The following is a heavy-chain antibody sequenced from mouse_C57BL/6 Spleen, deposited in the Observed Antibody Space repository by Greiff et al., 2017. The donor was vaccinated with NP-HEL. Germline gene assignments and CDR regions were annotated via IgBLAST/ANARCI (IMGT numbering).Heavy chain of an antibody. CDR2: IDPETGGT. CDR3: TRWISYYGSSSYAMDY. Sequence: VQLQQSGAELVRPGASVTLSCKASGYTFTDYEMHWVKQTPVHGLEWIGAIDPETGGTAYNQKFKGKAILTADKSSSTAYMELRSLTSEDSAVYYCTRWISYYGSSSYAMDYWGQGTSVTVSS. D-gene: IGHD1-1*01. CDR1: GYTFTDYE. V-gene: IGHV1-15*01. J-gene: IGHJ4*01.